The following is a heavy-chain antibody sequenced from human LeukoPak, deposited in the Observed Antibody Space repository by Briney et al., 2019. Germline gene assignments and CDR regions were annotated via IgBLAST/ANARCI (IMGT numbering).Heavy chain of an antibody. D-gene: IGHD3-3*01. V-gene: IGHV1-18*01. J-gene: IGHJ4*02. CDR3: ARVPDDYDFWSGPFDY. CDR1: GYTFTNYG. CDR2: ISAYSGNT. Sequence: GASVKVSCKASGYTFTNYGISWVRQAPGQGLEWMGWISAYSGNTNYAQNLQGRVTMTTDTSTSTAYMELRSLRSDDTAVYYCARVPDDYDFWSGPFDYRGRGTLVTVSS.